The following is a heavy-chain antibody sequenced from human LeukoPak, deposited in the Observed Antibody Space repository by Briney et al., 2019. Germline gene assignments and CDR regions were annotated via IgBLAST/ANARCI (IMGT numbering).Heavy chain of an antibody. J-gene: IGHJ4*02. D-gene: IGHD2-2*01. V-gene: IGHV3-33*06. CDR3: AKDLVPYCSSSTCLGNFDY. Sequence: GGSLRLSCAASGFTFRRSGIHWVRQAPGKALEWVAVIWFDGINKYYADSVKGRFTISRDNSRNTLYLQMNSMTAEEDTAVYYCAKDLVPYCSSSTCLGNFDYWGQGTLVTVSS. CDR1: GFTFRRSG. CDR2: IWFDGINK.